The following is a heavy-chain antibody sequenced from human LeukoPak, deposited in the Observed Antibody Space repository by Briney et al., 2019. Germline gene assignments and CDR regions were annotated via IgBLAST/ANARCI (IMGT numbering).Heavy chain of an antibody. Sequence: PGRSLRLSCAASGFTFSTYGMHWVRQAPGKGLEWVAFIWYDGSNKYYTDSVKGRFTISRDKSKNTLYLHMNSLRAEDTAIYYCARDDRDEDDSRHYYAMDVWGQGTTVTVSS. V-gene: IGHV3-33*01. J-gene: IGHJ6*02. D-gene: IGHD4-11*01. CDR3: ARDDRDEDDSRHYYAMDV. CDR1: GFTFSTYG. CDR2: IWYDGSNK.